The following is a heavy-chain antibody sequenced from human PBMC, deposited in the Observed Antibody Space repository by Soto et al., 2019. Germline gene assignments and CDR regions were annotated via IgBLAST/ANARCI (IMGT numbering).Heavy chain of an antibody. CDR2: IFHSGST. CDR3: ARDQNGSPHFDY. J-gene: IGHJ4*02. Sequence: PSETMSLTCTVSDASISSYYWSWIRQPPGKGLEWVGFIFHSGSTNCNPSLKSRVTFSVDTSKNQFSLKLTSVTAADTAVYYCARDQNGSPHFDYWGQGILVTVSS. D-gene: IGHD1-26*01. CDR1: DASISSYY. V-gene: IGHV4-59*01.